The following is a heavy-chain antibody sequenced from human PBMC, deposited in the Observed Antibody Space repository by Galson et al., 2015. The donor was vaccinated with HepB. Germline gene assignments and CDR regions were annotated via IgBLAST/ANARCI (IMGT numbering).Heavy chain of an antibody. CDR1: GFTFSSYW. Sequence: SLRLSCAASGFTFSSYWMSWVRQAPGKGLEWVANIKQDGSEKYYVDSVKGQFTISRDNAKNSLYLQMNSLRAEDTAVYYCAREGGWWVVGSKENYYGMDVWGQGTTVTVSS. V-gene: IGHV3-7*01. CDR2: IKQDGSEK. J-gene: IGHJ6*02. D-gene: IGHD6-19*01. CDR3: AREGGWWVVGSKENYYGMDV.